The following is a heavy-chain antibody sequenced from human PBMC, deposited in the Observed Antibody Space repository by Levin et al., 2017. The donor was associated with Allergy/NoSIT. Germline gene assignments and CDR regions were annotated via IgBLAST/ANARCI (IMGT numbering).Heavy chain of an antibody. CDR2: ISASGGRI. V-gene: IGHV3-23*01. J-gene: IGHJ3*02. D-gene: IGHD4-17*01. Sequence: GESLKISCTASGFIFSSYAMSWVRQAPGKGLQWISGISASGGRIHYADSVKGRFTISRDTSKKTLYLQMNSLRAEDTALYYCGKDPNGDYLGAFDIWGQGTMVTVSS. CDR3: GKDPNGDYLGAFDI. CDR1: GFIFSSYA.